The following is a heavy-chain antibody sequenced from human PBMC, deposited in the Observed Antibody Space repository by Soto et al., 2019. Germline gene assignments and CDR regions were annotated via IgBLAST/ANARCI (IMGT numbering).Heavy chain of an antibody. CDR1: SDSISNRGSY. J-gene: IGHJ6*02. D-gene: IGHD3-10*01. Sequence: PSDTMSLTFSVSSDSISNRGSYASWIRQCAGKGLEWIAYIHYTGSTSYNPSLKSRTIISVDTVKNQFSLKVNSVTAAVTALYFCASSSFLRSGDLFHGLDVWGQGTTVT. CDR3: ASSSFLRSGDLFHGLDV. CDR2: IHYTGST. V-gene: IGHV4-31*03.